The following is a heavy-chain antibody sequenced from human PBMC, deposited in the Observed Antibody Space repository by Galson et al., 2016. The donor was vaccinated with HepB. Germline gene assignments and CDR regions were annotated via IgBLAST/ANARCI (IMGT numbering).Heavy chain of an antibody. Sequence: SLRLSCAASGFIFTNYGMHWVRQAPGKGLEWVAVLSYDGFNKYYADSVKGRFTISRDSSKNTLFLQVNSLRPEDTAVYYCAKASTRYGDYHGSFDYWGKGTLVTVSS. CDR1: GFIFTNYG. CDR2: LSYDGFNK. CDR3: AKASTRYGDYHGSFDY. J-gene: IGHJ4*02. V-gene: IGHV3-30*18. D-gene: IGHD4-17*01.